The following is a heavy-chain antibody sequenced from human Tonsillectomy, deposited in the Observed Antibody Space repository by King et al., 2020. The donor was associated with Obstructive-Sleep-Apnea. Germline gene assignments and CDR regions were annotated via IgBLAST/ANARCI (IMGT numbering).Heavy chain of an antibody. D-gene: IGHD6-13*01. V-gene: IGHV3-23*04. J-gene: IGHJ5*02. CDR2: ISGSGGST. Sequence: VQLVESGGGLVQPGGSLRLSCAASGFIFRSYGINWVRQAPGKGLEWVSTISGSGGSTYYADSVKGRFTISRDNSKNTLCLQMNSLRAEDTAVYYCAKDLRAAAGSNWFDPWGQGTLVTVSS. CDR1: GFIFRSYG. CDR3: AKDLRAAAGSNWFDP.